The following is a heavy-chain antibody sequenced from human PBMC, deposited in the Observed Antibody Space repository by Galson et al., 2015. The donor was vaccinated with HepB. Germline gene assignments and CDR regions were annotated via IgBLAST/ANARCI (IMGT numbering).Heavy chain of an antibody. CDR1: GFTFSNYA. V-gene: IGHV3-23*01. Sequence: LRLSCAASGFTFSNYAMNWVRQAPGKGLEWVSAISGSGGSTYYADSVKGRFTISRDNSKKTLYLQMNSLRVEDTAVYYCAKNRDWDWYDALDIWGQGTMVTVSS. D-gene: IGHD3-9*01. CDR3: AKNRDWDWYDALDI. J-gene: IGHJ3*02. CDR2: ISGSGGST.